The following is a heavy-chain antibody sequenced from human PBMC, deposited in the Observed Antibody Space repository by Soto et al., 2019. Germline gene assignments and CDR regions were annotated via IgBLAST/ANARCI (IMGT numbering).Heavy chain of an antibody. CDR3: ASHLFLRDGYNSDY. CDR1: GFTFSSHW. CDR2: IKQAGSEK. J-gene: IGHJ4*02. V-gene: IGHV3-7*01. Sequence: GSLCLSCADAGFTFSSHWMSWVRQAPGKGLEWVATIKQAGSEKYYVDSVKGRFTISRDNAKNSLYLQMNSLRAEDTAVYYCASHLFLRDGYNSDYWGQATLVTVS. D-gene: IGHD5-18*01.